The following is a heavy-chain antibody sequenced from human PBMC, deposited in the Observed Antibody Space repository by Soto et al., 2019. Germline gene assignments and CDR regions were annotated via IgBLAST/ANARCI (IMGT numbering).Heavy chain of an antibody. CDR2: LGPDGRNT. CDR3: VKQMTTWTDSFFDF. CDR1: EFSFSRYA. D-gene: IGHD4-17*01. V-gene: IGHV3-23*01. Sequence: VGSLRLSCVASEFSFSRYAMTWVRQAAGKGLQWVAGLGPDGRNTFYGESVRGRFTISRDNSRNTLYLQMSSLRAEDTAVYFCVKQMTTWTDSFFDFWGQGIQVTVSS. J-gene: IGHJ4*02.